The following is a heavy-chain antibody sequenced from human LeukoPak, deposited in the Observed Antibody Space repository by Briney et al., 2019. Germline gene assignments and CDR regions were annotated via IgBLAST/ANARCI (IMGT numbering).Heavy chain of an antibody. J-gene: IGHJ6*03. CDR2: VHYSGST. D-gene: IGHD2-15*01. CDR3: ARVRCSGGSCPYYYYYYYMDV. CDR1: GGSISSSSYY. Sequence: SETLSLTCTVSGGSISSSSYYWAWIRQPPGKGLEWIGSVHYSGSTYYNPSLQSRVTISIDTSKNQFSLKLRFVTAADTAVYYCARVRCSGGSCPYYYYYYYMDVWGKGTTVTVSS. V-gene: IGHV4-39*07.